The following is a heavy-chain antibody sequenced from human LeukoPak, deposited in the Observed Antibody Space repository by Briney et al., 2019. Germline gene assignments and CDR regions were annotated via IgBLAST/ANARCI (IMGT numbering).Heavy chain of an antibody. CDR3: ARAVFDSYGFYYFGY. CDR2: IYTSGST. Sequence: PSETLSLTCTVSGGSISSGSYYWSWIRQPAGKGLEWIGRIYTSGSTNYNPSLKSRVTISVDTSKNQFSLKLSSVTAADTAVYYCARAVFDSYGFYYFGYWGQGTLVTVSS. D-gene: IGHD5-18*01. CDR1: GGSISSGSYY. J-gene: IGHJ4*02. V-gene: IGHV4-61*02.